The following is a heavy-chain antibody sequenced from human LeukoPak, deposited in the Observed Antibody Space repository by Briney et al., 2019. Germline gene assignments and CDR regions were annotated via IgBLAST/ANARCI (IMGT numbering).Heavy chain of an antibody. CDR1: GYTFTSYG. CDR2: ISAYNGNT. Sequence: ASVKVSRKASGYTFTSYGISWVRQAPGQGLEWMGWISAYNGNTNYAQKLQGRVTMTTDTSTSTAYMELRSLRSDDTAVYYCARNDYGDPPADWWGQGTLVTVSS. CDR3: ARNDYGDPPADW. V-gene: IGHV1-18*01. J-gene: IGHJ4*02. D-gene: IGHD4-17*01.